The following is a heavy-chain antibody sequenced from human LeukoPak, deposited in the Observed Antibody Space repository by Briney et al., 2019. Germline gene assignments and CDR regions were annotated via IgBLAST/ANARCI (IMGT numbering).Heavy chain of an antibody. CDR3: ASALDTATVSADY. J-gene: IGHJ4*02. D-gene: IGHD5-18*01. CDR2: IIPIFGTA. V-gene: IGHV1-69*13. Sequence: ASVKVSCKASGGTFSSYAISWVRQAPGQGLEWMGGIIPIFGTANYAQKFQGRVTITADESTSTAYMELSSLRSEDTAVYYCASALDTATVSADYWGQGTLVTVSS. CDR1: GGTFSSYA.